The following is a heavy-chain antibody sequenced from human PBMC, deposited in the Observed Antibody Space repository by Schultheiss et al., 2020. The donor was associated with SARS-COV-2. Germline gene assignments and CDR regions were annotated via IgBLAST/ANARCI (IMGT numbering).Heavy chain of an antibody. V-gene: IGHV3-30-3*02. Sequence: GGSLRLSCAASGFTFSSYAMHWVRQAPGKGLEWVAVISYDGSNKYYADSVKGRFTISRDNAKNSLYLQMNSLRDEDTAVYYCAKAHYDFWSGLYYYGMDVWGQGTTVTVSS. D-gene: IGHD3-3*01. CDR3: AKAHYDFWSGLYYYGMDV. CDR1: GFTFSSYA. CDR2: ISYDGSNK. J-gene: IGHJ6*02.